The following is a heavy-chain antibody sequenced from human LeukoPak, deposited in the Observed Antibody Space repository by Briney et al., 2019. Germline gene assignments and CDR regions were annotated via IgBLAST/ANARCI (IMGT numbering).Heavy chain of an antibody. J-gene: IGHJ4*02. CDR3: ARQDVDTAMVDY. D-gene: IGHD5-18*01. Sequence: PSETLSLTCAVSGVSIRSYYWSWIRQPPGKGLEWLGYFYYSGSTKYNPSLKSRVTISGHTYKNQFSLKLRSVNAADTAIYYCARQDVDTAMVDYWGQGTLVTVSS. CDR1: GVSIRSYY. V-gene: IGHV4-59*08. CDR2: FYYSGST.